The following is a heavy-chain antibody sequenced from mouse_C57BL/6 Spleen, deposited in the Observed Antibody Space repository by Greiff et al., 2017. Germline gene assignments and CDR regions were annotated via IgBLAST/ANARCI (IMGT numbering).Heavy chain of an antibody. Sequence: EVKLMESGGGLVKPGGSLKLSCAASGFTFSDYGMHWVRQAPEKGLEWVAYISSGSSTIYYADTVKGRFTISRDNAKNTLFLQMTSLRSEDTAMYYCASDYDGTYAMDYWGQGTSVTVSS. V-gene: IGHV5-17*01. CDR2: ISSGSSTI. CDR1: GFTFSDYG. D-gene: IGHD2-4*01. J-gene: IGHJ4*01. CDR3: ASDYDGTYAMDY.